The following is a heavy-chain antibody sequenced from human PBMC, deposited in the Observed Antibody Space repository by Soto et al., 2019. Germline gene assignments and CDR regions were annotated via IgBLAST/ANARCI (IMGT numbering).Heavy chain of an antibody. Sequence: SETLSLTCAVYGGSFSDYYWIWIRQPPGKGLEWIGEINHSGSTNYNPSLKSRVTISVDTSKNQFSLKLSSVTAADTAVYYCARVGPGQVVGHDYGDYFRWFDPWGQGTLVTVSS. CDR3: ARVGPGQVVGHDYGDYFRWFDP. CDR2: INHSGST. V-gene: IGHV4-34*01. J-gene: IGHJ5*02. D-gene: IGHD4-17*01. CDR1: GGSFSDYY.